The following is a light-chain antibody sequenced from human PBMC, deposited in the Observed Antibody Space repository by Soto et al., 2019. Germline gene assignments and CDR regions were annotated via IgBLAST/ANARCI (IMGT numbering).Light chain of an antibody. CDR1: SSNSGAGYD. CDR3: QSYDSSRFWV. CDR2: GNS. V-gene: IGLV1-40*01. Sequence: QSVLTQPPSVSGAPGQRVTISCTGSSSNSGAGYDVHWYQQLPGTAPKLLIYGNSNRPSGVPDRFSGSKSGTSASLAITGLQAEDEADYYCQSYDSSRFWVFGGGTKLTVL. J-gene: IGLJ3*02.